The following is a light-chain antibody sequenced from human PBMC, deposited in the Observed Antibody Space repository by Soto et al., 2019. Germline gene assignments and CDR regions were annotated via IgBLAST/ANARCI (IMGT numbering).Light chain of an antibody. CDR2: DVS. V-gene: IGLV2-11*01. CDR1: STDVGGSNN. Sequence: QSVLTQPRSVSGSHGQSVTFSCTGTSTDVGGSNNVSWYQQHPGKAPKLMIYDVSERPSGVPDRFSGPKSGNTASLTISGLQAEDEADYYCCSYAVTFYVFGTGTQ. CDR3: CSYAVTFYV. J-gene: IGLJ1*01.